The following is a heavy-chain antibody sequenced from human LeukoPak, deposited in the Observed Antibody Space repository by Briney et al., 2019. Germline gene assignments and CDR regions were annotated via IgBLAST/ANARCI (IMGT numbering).Heavy chain of an antibody. CDR3: ARGRYYDSSGPRSPNRNFDY. J-gene: IGHJ4*02. Sequence: ASVKVSCKASGYTFTSYDINWVRQATGQGLAWMGWINPNSGNTGYAQKFQGRVTMTRNTSISTAYMELSSLRSEDTAVYYCARGRYYDSSGPRSPNRNFDYWGQGTLVTVSS. V-gene: IGHV1-8*01. CDR2: INPNSGNT. CDR1: GYTFTSYD. D-gene: IGHD3-22*01.